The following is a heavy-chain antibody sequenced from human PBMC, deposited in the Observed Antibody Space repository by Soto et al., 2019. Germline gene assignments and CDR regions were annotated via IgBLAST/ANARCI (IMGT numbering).Heavy chain of an antibody. Sequence: QVQLVQSGAEVKKPGSSVKVSCKASGGTFSSYTISWVRQAPGQGLEWMGRIIPILGIANYAQKFQGRVTITADKSTSTAYMELSSLRSEDTAVYYCAREGRRFGELLSYYFDYWGQGTLVTVSS. J-gene: IGHJ4*02. V-gene: IGHV1-69*08. D-gene: IGHD3-10*01. CDR1: GGTFSSYT. CDR3: AREGRRFGELLSYYFDY. CDR2: IIPILGIA.